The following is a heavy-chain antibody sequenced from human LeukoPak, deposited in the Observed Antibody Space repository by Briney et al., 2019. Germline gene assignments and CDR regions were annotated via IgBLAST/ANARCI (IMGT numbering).Heavy chain of an antibody. CDR3: ARDNPTLAAAGYPSYCGMDV. D-gene: IGHD6-13*01. J-gene: IGHJ6*02. V-gene: IGHV4-59*01. Sequence: SETLSLTCTVSGGSISSYYWSWIRQPPGKGLEWIGYIYYSGSTNYNPSLKSRVTISVDTSKNQFSLKLSSVTAADTAVYYCARDNPTLAAAGYPSYCGMDVWGQGTTVTVSS. CDR1: GGSISSYY. CDR2: IYYSGST.